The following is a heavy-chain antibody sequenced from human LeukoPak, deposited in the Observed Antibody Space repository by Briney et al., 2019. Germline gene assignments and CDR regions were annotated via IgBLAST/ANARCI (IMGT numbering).Heavy chain of an antibody. J-gene: IGHJ4*02. CDR1: GYSFTSYW. CDR2: IYPGDSDT. CDR3: ASGGYYYGSGRDYNQYYFDY. D-gene: IGHD3-10*01. V-gene: IGHV5-51*01. Sequence: PGESLKISCKGFGYSFTSYWIGWVRQMPGKGLEWMGIIYPGDSDTRYSPSFQGQVTISADKSISTAYLQWSSLKASDTAMYYCASGGYYYGSGRDYNQYYFDYWGQGTLVTVSS.